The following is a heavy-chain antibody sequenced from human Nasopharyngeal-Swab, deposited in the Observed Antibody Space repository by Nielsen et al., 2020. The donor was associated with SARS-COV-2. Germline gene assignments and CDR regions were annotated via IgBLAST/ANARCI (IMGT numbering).Heavy chain of an antibody. CDR1: RMMFSDYE. Sequence: GGSLRLSCEASRMMFSDYEMNWVRQAPGKGLEWVSYISSSGSTTYYADSVKGRFTISRDNTKNSLFLQMNSLGAEDTAVYYCASSPFITVMERALDHWGQGTLVTVSS. CDR2: ISSSGSTT. CDR3: ASSPFITVMERALDH. D-gene: IGHD3-22*01. J-gene: IGHJ4*02. V-gene: IGHV3-48*03.